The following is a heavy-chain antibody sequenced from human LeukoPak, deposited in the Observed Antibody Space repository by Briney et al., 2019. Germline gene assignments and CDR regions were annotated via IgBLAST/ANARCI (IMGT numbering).Heavy chain of an antibody. CDR3: ARAGGSGWYPAPFDI. Sequence: ASVKVSCKASGYTFTGYYMHWVRQAPGQRLEWMGWINAGNGNTKYSQEFQGRVTITRDTSASTAYMELSSLRSEDMAVYYCARAGGSGWYPAPFDIWGQGTMVTVSS. CDR2: INAGNGNT. V-gene: IGHV1-3*03. D-gene: IGHD6-19*01. J-gene: IGHJ3*02. CDR1: GYTFTGYY.